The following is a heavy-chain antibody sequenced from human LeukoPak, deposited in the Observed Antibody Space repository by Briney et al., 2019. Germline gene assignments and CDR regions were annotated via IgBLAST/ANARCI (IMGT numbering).Heavy chain of an antibody. V-gene: IGHV3-9*01. CDR2: ISWNSGSI. CDR1: GFTFDDYA. CDR3: AKGRHYYYGMGV. Sequence: GGSLRLSCAASGFTFDDYAMHWVRQAPGKGLEWVSGISWNSGSIGYADSVKGRLTISRDNAKNSLYLQMNSLRAEDTALYYCAKGRHYYYGMGVWGQGTTVTVSS. J-gene: IGHJ6*02.